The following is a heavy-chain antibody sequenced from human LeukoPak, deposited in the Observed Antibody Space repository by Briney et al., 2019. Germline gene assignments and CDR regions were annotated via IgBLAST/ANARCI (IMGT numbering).Heavy chain of an antibody. J-gene: IGHJ4*02. CDR2: MSGSGGST. CDR3: AKDDGSYYYDSSGYPDY. Sequence: GGSLRLSCAASGFTFSSYAMSWVRQAPGKGLEWVSAMSGSGGSTYYADSVKGRFTISRDNSKNTLYLQMNSLRAEDTAVYYCAKDDGSYYYDSSGYPDYWGQGTLVTVSS. CDR1: GFTFSSYA. D-gene: IGHD3-22*01. V-gene: IGHV3-23*01.